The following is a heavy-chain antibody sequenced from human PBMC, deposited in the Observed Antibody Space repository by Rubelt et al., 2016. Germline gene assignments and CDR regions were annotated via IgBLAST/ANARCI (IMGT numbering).Heavy chain of an antibody. D-gene: IGHD1-7*01. CDR3: ARGGVNWNYDY. J-gene: IGHJ4*02. CDR1: GGSISSYY. V-gene: IGHV4-59*08. Sequence: QVQLQESGPGLVKPSETLSLTCTVSGGSISSYYWSWIRQPPGKGLEWIGYIYYSGTTNYNPSLKSRVTMSVDTSTNSFSLMLTSVTAADTAVYYCARGGVNWNYDYWGQGTLVTVSS. CDR2: IYYSGTT.